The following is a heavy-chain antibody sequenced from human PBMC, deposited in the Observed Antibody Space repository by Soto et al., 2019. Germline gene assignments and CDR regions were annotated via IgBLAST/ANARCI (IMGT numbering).Heavy chain of an antibody. CDR1: GFTFSNYG. J-gene: IGHJ6*02. Sequence: GGSLRLSCAASGFTFSNYGMHWFRQAAGKGLEWVAIIWHDGNNKYYADSVRGRFIISRDNSKNRLYLQMNSLRAEDTAVYYCASDLVGASDSYGLDVWGQGTPVTVSS. CDR2: IWHDGNNK. D-gene: IGHD1-26*01. CDR3: ASDLVGASDSYGLDV. V-gene: IGHV3-33*01.